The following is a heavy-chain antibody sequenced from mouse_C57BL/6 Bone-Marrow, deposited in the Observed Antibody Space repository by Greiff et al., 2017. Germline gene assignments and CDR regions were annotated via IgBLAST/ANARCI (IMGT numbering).Heavy chain of an antibody. V-gene: IGHV14-4*01. CDR1: GFNIKDDY. CDR2: IDPENGDT. CDR3: TTYDYDRDAMDY. Sequence: VQLQQSGAELVRPGASVKLSCTASGFNIKDDYMHWVKQRPEQGLEWIGWIDPENGDTEYASKFQGKATITADTSSNTAYLQLSSLTSEDTAVYYCTTYDYDRDAMDYWGQGTSVTVSS. D-gene: IGHD2-4*01. J-gene: IGHJ4*01.